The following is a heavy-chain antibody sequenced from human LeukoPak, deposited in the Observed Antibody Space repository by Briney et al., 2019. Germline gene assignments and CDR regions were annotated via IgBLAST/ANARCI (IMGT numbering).Heavy chain of an antibody. V-gene: IGHV4-39*01. CDR3: ASVLRYSSSWYPIDY. J-gene: IGHJ4*02. CDR1: GGSISSSSYY. Sequence: SETLSLTCTVSGGSISSSSYYWGWIRQPPGKGLEWIGSIYYSGSTYYNPSLKSRVTISVDTSKSQFSLKLSSVTAADTAVYYCASVLRYSSSWYPIDYWGQGTLVTVSS. CDR2: IYYSGST. D-gene: IGHD6-13*01.